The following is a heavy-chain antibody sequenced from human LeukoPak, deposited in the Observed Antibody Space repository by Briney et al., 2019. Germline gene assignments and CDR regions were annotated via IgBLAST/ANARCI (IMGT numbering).Heavy chain of an antibody. CDR1: GFTFSNYW. Sequence: GSLRLSCAASGFTFSNYWMSWIRQPPGKGLEWIGYIYYSGSTNYNPSLKSRVTISVDTSKNQFSLKLSSVTAADTAVYYCARSTVTTPGLLDYWGQGTLVTVSS. V-gene: IGHV4-59*01. CDR3: ARSTVTTPGLLDY. CDR2: IYYSGST. D-gene: IGHD4-11*01. J-gene: IGHJ4*02.